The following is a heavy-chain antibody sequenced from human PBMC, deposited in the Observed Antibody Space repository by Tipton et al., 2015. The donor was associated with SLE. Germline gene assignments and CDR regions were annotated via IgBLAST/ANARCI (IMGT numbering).Heavy chain of an antibody. CDR3: ARSDGGNSNWFDP. CDR1: GGSISSYY. D-gene: IGHD4-23*01. V-gene: IGHV4-59*12. Sequence: TLSLTCTVSGGSISSYYWSWIRQPPGKGLEWIGYIYYSGSTNYNPSLKSRVTISVDTSKNQFSLTLSSVTAAGTAVYYCARSDGGNSNWFDPWGQGTLVTVSS. J-gene: IGHJ5*02. CDR2: IYYSGST.